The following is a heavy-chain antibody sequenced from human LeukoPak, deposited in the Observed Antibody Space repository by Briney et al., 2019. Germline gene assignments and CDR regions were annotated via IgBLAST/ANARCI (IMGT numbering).Heavy chain of an antibody. CDR3: ARRLGRKFGERFYYYHYMDV. J-gene: IGHJ6*03. Sequence: SETLSLTCNVSGGSISSFYCSWIRQPPGKGLEWIGYTSYSGKTNYNPSLKSRVTMSVDTSKNQFSLKLSSVTAADTAVYYCARRLGRKFGERFYYYHYMDVWGKGTTVTISS. CDR2: TSYSGKT. CDR1: GGSISSFY. D-gene: IGHD3-10*01. V-gene: IGHV4-59*12.